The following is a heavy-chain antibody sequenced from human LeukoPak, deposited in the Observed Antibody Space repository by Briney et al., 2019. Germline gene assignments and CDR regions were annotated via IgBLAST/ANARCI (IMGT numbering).Heavy chain of an antibody. CDR3: ARGGGELRLFDY. CDR1: GFTFSSYA. Sequence: GRSLRLSCAASGFTFSSYAMHWVRQAPGKGLEWVAVISYDGSNKCYADSVKGRFTISRDNSKNTLYLQMNSLRAEDTAVYYCARGGGELRLFDYWGQGTLVTVSS. J-gene: IGHJ4*02. D-gene: IGHD1-26*01. V-gene: IGHV3-30-3*01. CDR2: ISYDGSNK.